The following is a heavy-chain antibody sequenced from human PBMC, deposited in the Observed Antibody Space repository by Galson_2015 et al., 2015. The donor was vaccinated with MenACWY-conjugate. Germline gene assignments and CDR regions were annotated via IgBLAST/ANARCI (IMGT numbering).Heavy chain of an antibody. J-gene: IGHJ6*02. V-gene: IGHV4-59*08. Sequence: ETLSLTCTVSGGSISSYYWSWIRQPPGKGLEWIGYIYYSGSTNYNPSLKSRVTISVDTSKSQFSLKLSSVTAADTAVYYCARTRAAAGNYGMDVWGQGTTVTVSS. CDR3: ARTRAAAGNYGMDV. CDR2: IYYSGST. D-gene: IGHD6-13*01. CDR1: GGSISSYY.